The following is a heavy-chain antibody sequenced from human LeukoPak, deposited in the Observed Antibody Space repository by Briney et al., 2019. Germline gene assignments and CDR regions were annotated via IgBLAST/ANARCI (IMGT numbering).Heavy chain of an antibody. CDR3: TRARELLIGFDAFDI. Sequence: PGGSLRLSFAASGFTFSDKWMAWVRQAPGKGLEWVGFIGSKAYGGTTEYAASVKGRFTISRDDSKSIAYLQMNSLKTEDTAVYYCTRARELLIGFDAFDIWGQGTMVTVSS. CDR2: IGSKAYGGTT. CDR1: GFTFSDKW. V-gene: IGHV3-49*04. D-gene: IGHD1-26*01. J-gene: IGHJ3*02.